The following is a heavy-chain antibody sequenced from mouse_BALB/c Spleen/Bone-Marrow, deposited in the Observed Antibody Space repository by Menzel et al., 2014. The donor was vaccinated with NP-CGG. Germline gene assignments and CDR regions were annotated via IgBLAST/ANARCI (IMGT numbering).Heavy chain of an antibody. CDR2: INTESSTI. V-gene: IGHV4-1*02. D-gene: IGHD2-3*01. CDR3: ARLGYYGYFVD. J-gene: IGHJ2*01. Sequence: EVKLVESGGGLVQPGGSLKLSCAASGFDFRRYWMSWVRQAPGKGLEWIGEINTESSTINYTPSLKDKFIISRDNAKNTLYLQMSKVRSEDTALYYCARLGYYGYFVDWGQGTTLTVSS. CDR1: GFDFRRYW.